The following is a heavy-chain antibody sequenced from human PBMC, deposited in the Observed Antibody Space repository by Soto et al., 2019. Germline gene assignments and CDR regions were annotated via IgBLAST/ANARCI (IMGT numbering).Heavy chain of an antibody. V-gene: IGHV6-1*01. CDR3: ARGSYYSGWV. D-gene: IGHD6-19*01. CDR1: GDSVSSTSTA. CDR2: TYYRSNWYS. J-gene: IGHJ4*02. Sequence: QIQLQQSGPGLVQPSQTLSLTCAISGDSVSSTSTAWSWIRQSPSRGLEWLGRTYYRSNWYSDYAVSVKSRITINPDTSKNQFSLQLNYVTPEDTAVYYCARGSYYSGWVWGQGTLVTVSS.